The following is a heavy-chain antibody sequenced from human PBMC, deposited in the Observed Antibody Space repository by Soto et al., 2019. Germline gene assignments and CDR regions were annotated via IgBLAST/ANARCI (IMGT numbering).Heavy chain of an antibody. D-gene: IGHD5-12*01. Sequence: EVQLVESGGGLVQPGGSLRLSCAASGFTFSSYAMHWVRQAPGKGLEYVSAINSNGGITYYANSVKGRFTISRDNSKNTLYLQMGSLRAEDMAVYYCARRDGYNFDYWGQGTLVTVSS. CDR2: INSNGGIT. CDR3: ARRDGYNFDY. V-gene: IGHV3-64*01. CDR1: GFTFSSYA. J-gene: IGHJ4*02.